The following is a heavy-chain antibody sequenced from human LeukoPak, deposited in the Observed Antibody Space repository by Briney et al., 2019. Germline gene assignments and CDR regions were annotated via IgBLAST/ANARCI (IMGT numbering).Heavy chain of an antibody. CDR3: ARGVRYDY. V-gene: IGHV4-34*01. CDR2: INHSGST. D-gene: IGHD3-16*02. J-gene: IGHJ4*02. Sequence: SETLSLTCAVYGGSFSGYYWSWIRQPPGKGLEWIGEINHSGSTNYNPSLKSRVTISVDTSKNQFSLKLSSVTAADTAVYYCARGVRYDYWGQGTLVTVSS. CDR1: GGSFSGYY.